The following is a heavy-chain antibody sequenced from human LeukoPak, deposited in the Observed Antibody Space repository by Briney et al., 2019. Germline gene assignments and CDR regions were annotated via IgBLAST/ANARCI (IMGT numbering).Heavy chain of an antibody. D-gene: IGHD5-18*01. V-gene: IGHV4-30-4*01. J-gene: IGHJ4*02. CDR2: IYYSGST. Sequence: SQTLSLTCTVSGGSISSGGYYWSWIRQPPGKGLEWIGYIYYSGSTYYNPSLKSRVTISVDTSKNQFSLKLSSVTAADTAVYYCARSLRGYSYGYDYWGQGTLVTVSS. CDR3: ARSLRGYSYGYDY. CDR1: GGSISSGGYY.